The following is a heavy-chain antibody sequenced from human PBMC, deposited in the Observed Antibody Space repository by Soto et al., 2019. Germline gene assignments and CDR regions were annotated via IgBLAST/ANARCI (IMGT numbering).Heavy chain of an antibody. CDR1: GGTFSSYA. CDR3: AGEAIGVVVAARDDAFDI. CDR2: IIPIFGTA. J-gene: IGHJ3*02. V-gene: IGHV1-69*12. Sequence: QVQLVQSGAEVKKPGSSVKVSCKASGGTFSSYAISWVRQAPGQGLEWMGGIIPIFGTANYAQQFQGRVTITADESTCTADMDLSSLRSEDTAVYYWAGEAIGVVVAARDDAFDIWGQGTMVTVSS. D-gene: IGHD2-15*01.